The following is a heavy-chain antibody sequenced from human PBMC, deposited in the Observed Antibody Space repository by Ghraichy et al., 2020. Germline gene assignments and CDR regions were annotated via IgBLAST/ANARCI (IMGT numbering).Heavy chain of an antibody. CDR2: IIPILGIA. Sequence: SVKVSCKASGGTFSSYTISWVRQAPGQGLEWMGRIIPILGIANYAQKFQGRVTITADKSTSTAYMELSSLRSEDTAVYYCARGVPGRDYYDSRGAWGQGTLVTVSS. D-gene: IGHD3-22*01. CDR1: GGTFSSYT. CDR3: ARGVPGRDYYDSRGA. V-gene: IGHV1-69*02. J-gene: IGHJ5*02.